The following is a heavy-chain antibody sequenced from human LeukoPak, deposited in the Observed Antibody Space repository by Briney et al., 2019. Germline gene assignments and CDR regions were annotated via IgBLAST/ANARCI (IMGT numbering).Heavy chain of an antibody. CDR2: ISPDESEK. J-gene: IGHJ4*02. V-gene: IGHV3-7*04. CDR1: GFTFTTYW. D-gene: IGHD6-13*01. Sequence: HPGGSLRLSCAASGFTFTTYWMSWVRQAPGKGLEWVAKISPDESEKYYVDSVKGRFTISRDNAKNSLDLQMSSLRADDTAVYYCARGGSSRFDQWGQGTLVTVSS. CDR3: ARGGSSRFDQ.